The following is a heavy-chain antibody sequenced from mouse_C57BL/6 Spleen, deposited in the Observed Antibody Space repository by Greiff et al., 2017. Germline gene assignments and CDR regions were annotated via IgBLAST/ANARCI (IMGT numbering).Heavy chain of an antibody. CDR3: ARGSTVVASDFDY. Sequence: VKLMESGPELVKPGASVKISCKASGYAFSSSWMNWVKQRPGKGLEWIGRNYPGDGDTNYNGKFKGKATLTADKSSSTAYMQLSSLTSEDSAVYFCARGSTVVASDFDYWGQGTTLTVSS. CDR1: GYAFSSSW. D-gene: IGHD1-1*01. CDR2: NYPGDGDT. V-gene: IGHV1-82*01. J-gene: IGHJ2*01.